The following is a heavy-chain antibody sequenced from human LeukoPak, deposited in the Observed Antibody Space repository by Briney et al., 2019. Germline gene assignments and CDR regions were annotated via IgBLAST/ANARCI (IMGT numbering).Heavy chain of an antibody. D-gene: IGHD1-26*01. CDR3: ASVRSGSHYFDY. CDR1: GGSISSSNW. CDR2: IYRSGST. Sequence: LREPLSLTCAVSGGSISSSNWWSWVRQPPGKGLEWIGEIYRSGSTNYNPSLKSRVTISVDTSKNQFSLKLSSVTAADTAVYYCASVRSGSHYFDYWGQGTLVTVSS. J-gene: IGHJ4*02. V-gene: IGHV4-4*02.